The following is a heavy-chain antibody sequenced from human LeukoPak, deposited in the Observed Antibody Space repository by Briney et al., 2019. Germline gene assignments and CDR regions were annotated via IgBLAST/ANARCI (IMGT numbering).Heavy chain of an antibody. CDR2: ISSSSNHI. V-gene: IGHV3-21*01. J-gene: IGHJ4*02. D-gene: IGHD3-10*01. CDR3: ARERGSGSYGY. CDR1: GFTFSSYI. Sequence: GGSLRLSCAASGFTFSSYIMNWVRQAPGKGLEWVSSISSSSNHIYYADSMKGRFTISRDNAKNSLYLQMNSLRAEDTAVYYCARERGSGSYGYWGQGTLVTVSS.